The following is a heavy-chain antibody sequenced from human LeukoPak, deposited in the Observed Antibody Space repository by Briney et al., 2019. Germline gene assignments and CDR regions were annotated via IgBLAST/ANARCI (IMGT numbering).Heavy chain of an antibody. CDR3: ARDQEWELGNAFDI. CDR1: GYTFTSYG. J-gene: IGHJ3*02. Sequence: ASVKVSCKASGYTFTSYGISWVRQVPGQGLEWMGWISAYNGNTNYAQKLQGGVTMTTDTSTSTAYMELRSLRSDDTAVYYCARDQEWELGNAFDIWGQGTMVTVSS. CDR2: ISAYNGNT. V-gene: IGHV1-18*01. D-gene: IGHD1-26*01.